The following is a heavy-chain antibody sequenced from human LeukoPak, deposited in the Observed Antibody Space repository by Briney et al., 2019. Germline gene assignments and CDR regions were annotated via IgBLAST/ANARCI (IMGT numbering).Heavy chain of an antibody. Sequence: ASVKVSCKASGGTFSSYAISWVRQAPGQGLEWMGWISAYNGNTNYAQKLQGRVTMTTDTSTSTAYMELRSLRSDDTAVYYCARAITQWLSDDAFDIWGQGTMVTVSS. CDR1: GGTFSSYA. D-gene: IGHD6-19*01. CDR3: ARAITQWLSDDAFDI. V-gene: IGHV1-18*01. CDR2: ISAYNGNT. J-gene: IGHJ3*02.